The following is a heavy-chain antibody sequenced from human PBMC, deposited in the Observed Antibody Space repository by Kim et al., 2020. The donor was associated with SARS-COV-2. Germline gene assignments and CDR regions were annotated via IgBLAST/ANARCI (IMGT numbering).Heavy chain of an antibody. Sequence: GGSLRLSCSASGFTFSSYAMHWVRQAPGKGLEYVSAISSNGGSTYYADSVKGRFTISRDNSKNTLYLQMSSLRAEDTAVYYCVKNSRGYYGSGSTFDYWGQGTLVTVSS. J-gene: IGHJ4*02. CDR2: ISSNGGST. D-gene: IGHD3-10*01. CDR1: GFTFSSYA. V-gene: IGHV3-64D*06. CDR3: VKNSRGYYGSGSTFDY.